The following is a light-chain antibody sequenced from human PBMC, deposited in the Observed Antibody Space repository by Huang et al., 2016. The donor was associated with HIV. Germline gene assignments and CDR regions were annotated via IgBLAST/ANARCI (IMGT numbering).Light chain of an antibody. J-gene: IGKJ1*01. CDR2: LGS. CDR3: MQGLQTWT. CDR1: QSLLHSNGHNY. Sequence: DIVMVQSPASLSVTPGEAASITCRSSQSLLHSNGHNYLDWYWQQPGQSPQLLIYLGSTRDSGVPDRFSGRGSGTDCTLRINRVEAGDVGGYYCMQGLQTWTFGQGTKVEI. V-gene: IGKV2-28*01.